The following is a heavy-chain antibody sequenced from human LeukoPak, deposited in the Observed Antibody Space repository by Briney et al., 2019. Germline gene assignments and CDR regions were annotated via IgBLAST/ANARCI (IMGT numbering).Heavy chain of an antibody. Sequence: GRSLRLSCAASGFTFSSYGMHWVRQAPGKGLEWVAVISYDGSNKYYADSVKGRFTISRDNSKNTLYLQMNSLRAEDTAVYYCAKVFFGDSSGFDYWGQGTLVTVSS. V-gene: IGHV3-30*18. CDR1: GFTFSSYG. CDR2: ISYDGSNK. CDR3: AKVFFGDSSGFDY. J-gene: IGHJ4*02. D-gene: IGHD3-22*01.